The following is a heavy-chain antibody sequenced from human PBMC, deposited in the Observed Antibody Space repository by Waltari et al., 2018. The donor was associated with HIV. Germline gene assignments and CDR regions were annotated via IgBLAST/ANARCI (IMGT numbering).Heavy chain of an antibody. CDR3: ARARITMLRGPDYYFDH. CDR1: GFTFSDYA. D-gene: IGHD3-10*01. J-gene: IGHJ4*02. CDR2: IRNTGGNI. V-gene: IGHV3-11*04. Sequence: QVRLVESGGGLVKPGESVRLSCAASGFTFSDYAMSWVRQAPGKGPECVSHIRNTGGNIYYADSVKGRFTISRDNGKDTLYLQMNSLRVEDTAVYYCARARITMLRGPDYYFDHWGQGALVTVSS.